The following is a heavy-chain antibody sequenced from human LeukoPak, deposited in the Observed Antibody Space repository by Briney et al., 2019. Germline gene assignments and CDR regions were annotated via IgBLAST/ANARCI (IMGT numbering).Heavy chain of an antibody. Sequence: GESLKISCKGSGYSFTSHWVAWVRQMPGKGLEWMGIIYPGDSDTRYSPSFQGQVTISADKSITTAYLQWSSLKASDTGMYYCATRYGAVSWYCFDYWGQGTLVTVSS. D-gene: IGHD4-17*01. V-gene: IGHV5-51*01. CDR2: IYPGDSDT. CDR1: GYSFTSHW. CDR3: ATRYGAVSWYCFDY. J-gene: IGHJ4*02.